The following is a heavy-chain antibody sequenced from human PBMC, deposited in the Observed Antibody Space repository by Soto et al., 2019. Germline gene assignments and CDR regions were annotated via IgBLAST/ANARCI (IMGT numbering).Heavy chain of an antibody. D-gene: IGHD4-17*01. CDR2: IYYSGST. CDR1: GGSISSSSYY. Sequence: SETLSLTYTVSGGSISSSSYYWGWIRQPPGKGLEWIGSIYYSGSTYYNPSLKSRVTISVDTSKNQFSLKLSSVTAADTAVYYCARLPPLFTVTTFIDYWGQGTLVTVSS. V-gene: IGHV4-39*01. CDR3: ARLPPLFTVTTFIDY. J-gene: IGHJ4*02.